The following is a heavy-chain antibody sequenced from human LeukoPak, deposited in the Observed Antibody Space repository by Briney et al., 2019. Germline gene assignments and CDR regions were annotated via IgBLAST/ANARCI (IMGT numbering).Heavy chain of an antibody. D-gene: IGHD6-19*01. V-gene: IGHV3-53*01. Sequence: PGGYLRLSCAASGFTFSSYAMSWVRQAPGKGLEWVSVIYSGGSTYYADSVKGRFTISRDNSKNTLYLQMNSLRAEDMAVYYCARDQAYSSGWLVYWGQGTLVTVSS. CDR1: GFTFSSYA. J-gene: IGHJ4*02. CDR3: ARDQAYSSGWLVY. CDR2: IYSGGST.